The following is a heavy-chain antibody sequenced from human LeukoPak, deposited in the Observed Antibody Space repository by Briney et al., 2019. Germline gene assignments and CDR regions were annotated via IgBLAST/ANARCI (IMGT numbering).Heavy chain of an antibody. CDR1: GLTFDDYG. CDR3: ARVLLADGYKEMAVVGYFDY. Sequence: GGSLRLSCAASGLTFDDYGMSWVRQAPGKRLKWVSGINWNGVSTGYADSVKGRFTISRDNAKNSLYLQMNSLRAEDTAVYYCARVLLADGYKEMAVVGYFDYWGQGALVTVSS. D-gene: IGHD5-24*01. V-gene: IGHV3-20*04. CDR2: INWNGVST. J-gene: IGHJ4*02.